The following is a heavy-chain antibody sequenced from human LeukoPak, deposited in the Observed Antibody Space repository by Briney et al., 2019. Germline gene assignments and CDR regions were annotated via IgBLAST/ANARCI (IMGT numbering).Heavy chain of an antibody. CDR1: GLMFSSNW. D-gene: IGHD3-3*01. CDR2: IKEDGTET. J-gene: IGHJ3*02. V-gene: IGHV3-7*03. Sequence: GGSLRLSCAASGLMFSSNWMSWVRLAPGKGLEWVANIKEDGTETYYVDSVKGRFTISRDNAKNSLYLQMNSLRVEDTAVYYCAKAPLVPLILEWLTATNDAARAFDIWGQGTMVTVSS. CDR3: AKAPLVPLILEWLTATNDAARAFDI.